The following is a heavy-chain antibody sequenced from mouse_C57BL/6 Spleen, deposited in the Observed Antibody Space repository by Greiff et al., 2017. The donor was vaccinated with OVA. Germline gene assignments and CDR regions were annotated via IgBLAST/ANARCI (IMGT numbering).Heavy chain of an antibody. Sequence: VQLQQSGPELVKPGASVKISCKASGYSFTGYYMHWVKQSHGNILDWIGYIYPYNGVSSYNQKFKGKATLTVDKSSSTAYMELRSLTSEDSAVYYCARAHYYGSSNYAMDYWGQGTSVTVSS. V-gene: IGHV1-31*01. CDR3: ARAHYYGSSNYAMDY. CDR2: IYPYNGVS. J-gene: IGHJ4*01. CDR1: GYSFTGYY. D-gene: IGHD1-1*01.